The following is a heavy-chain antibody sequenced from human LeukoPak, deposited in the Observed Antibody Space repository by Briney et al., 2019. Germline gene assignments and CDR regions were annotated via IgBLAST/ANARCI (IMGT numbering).Heavy chain of an antibody. CDR2: ISSSSSYI. CDR1: GFTFSGYS. Sequence: GGSLRLSCAASGFTFSGYSMNWVRQAPGKGLEWVSSISSSSSYIYYADSVKGRFTISRDNAKNSLYLQMNSLRAEDTAVYYCARDMVDIVVVPASPIDYWGQGTLVTVSS. CDR3: ARDMVDIVVVPASPIDY. V-gene: IGHV3-21*01. J-gene: IGHJ4*02. D-gene: IGHD2-2*03.